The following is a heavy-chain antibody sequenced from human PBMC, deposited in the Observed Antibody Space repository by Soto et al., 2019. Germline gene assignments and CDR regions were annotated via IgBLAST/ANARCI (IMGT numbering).Heavy chain of an antibody. CDR3: AKAPPRGYDFWSGYYDPYYYGMDV. J-gene: IGHJ6*02. CDR1: GFTFSSYA. V-gene: IGHV3-23*01. D-gene: IGHD3-3*01. Sequence: VGSLRLSCAASGFTFSSYAMSWVSHAPGKGLEWVSAISGSGGSTYYADSVKGRFTISRDNSKNTLYLQMNSLRAEDTAVYYCAKAPPRGYDFWSGYYDPYYYGMDVWGQGTTVTGSS. CDR2: ISGSGGST.